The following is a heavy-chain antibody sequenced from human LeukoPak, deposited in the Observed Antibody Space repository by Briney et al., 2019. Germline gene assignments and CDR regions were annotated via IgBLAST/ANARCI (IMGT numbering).Heavy chain of an antibody. V-gene: IGHV3-21*01. CDR2: ISSSSSYI. CDR3: ARDATYTYYYDSSGYYYFDY. J-gene: IGHJ4*02. CDR1: GFTFSSYS. D-gene: IGHD3-22*01. Sequence: GGSLRLSCAASGFTFSSYSMNWVRQAPGKGLEWVSSISSSSSYIYYADSVKGRFTISRDNAKNSLYLQMNSLRAEDTAVYYCARDATYTYYYDSSGYYYFDYWGQGTLVTVSS.